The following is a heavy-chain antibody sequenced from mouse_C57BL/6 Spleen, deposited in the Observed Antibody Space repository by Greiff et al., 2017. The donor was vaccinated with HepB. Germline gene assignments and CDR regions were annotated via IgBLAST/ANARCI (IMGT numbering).Heavy chain of an antibody. CDR2: IYPGDGDT. V-gene: IGHV1-80*01. Sequence: QVQLQQSGAELVKPGASVKISCKASGYAFSSYWMNWVKQRPGKGLEWIGQIYPGDGDTNYNGKFKGKATLTADKSSSTAYMQLSSLTSEASAVYFCARSGTYWYFDVWGTVTTVTDSS. CDR3: ARSGTYWYFDV. D-gene: IGHD4-1*01. J-gene: IGHJ1*03. CDR1: GYAFSSYW.